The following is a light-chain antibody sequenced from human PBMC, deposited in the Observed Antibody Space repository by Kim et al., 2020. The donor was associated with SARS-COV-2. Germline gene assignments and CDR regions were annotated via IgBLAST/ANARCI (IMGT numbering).Light chain of an antibody. V-gene: IGKV1-27*01. J-gene: IGKJ1*01. CDR1: QAISKY. CDR2: GAS. CDR3: QRYNGAPWT. Sequence: DFQMTQSPSSLSASIGDRVTITCRASQAISKYLAWYQQKPGKAPKLLIHGASTLQSGVPSRFSGSGFGTDFTLTISSLQPEDVATCYCQRYNGAPWTFGQGTKVEIK.